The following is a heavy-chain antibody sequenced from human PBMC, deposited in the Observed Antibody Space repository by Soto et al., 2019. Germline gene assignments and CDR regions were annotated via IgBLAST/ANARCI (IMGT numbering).Heavy chain of an antibody. J-gene: IGHJ5*02. CDR1: GGSISSSPYY. Sequence: QLQLQESGPGLVKPSETLSLTCAVSGGSISSSPYYWGWIRQPPGKGLEWIGNIYYSGSTSYNPSLKSRVTTSVDTYKNQFSLKLSSVTGAYTAVYYCTRTHNYYDYIWGSYPWWSWFDHWGQGTLVTVSS. D-gene: IGHD3-16*01. CDR2: IYYSGST. CDR3: TRTHNYYDYIWGSYPWWSWFDH. V-gene: IGHV4-39*01.